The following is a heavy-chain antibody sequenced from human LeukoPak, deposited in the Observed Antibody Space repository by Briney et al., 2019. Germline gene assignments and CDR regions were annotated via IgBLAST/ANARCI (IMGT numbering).Heavy chain of an antibody. CDR3: ARDAGYQYYFDY. V-gene: IGHV4-39*07. D-gene: IGHD5-18*01. CDR1: SGSIRNSNYF. Sequence: SETLSLTCSVSSGSIRNSNYFWGWIRQPPGKGLEWIGSIYHSGSTYYNPSLKSRVTISVDTSKNQFSLKLSSVTAADTAVYYCARDAGYQYYFDYWGQGTLVTVSS. J-gene: IGHJ4*02. CDR2: IYHSGST.